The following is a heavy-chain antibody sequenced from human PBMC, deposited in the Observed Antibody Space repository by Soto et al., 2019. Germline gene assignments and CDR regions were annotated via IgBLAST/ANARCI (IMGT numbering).Heavy chain of an antibody. CDR1: GLTLSNYA. CDR3: AKHDGSSGWAPFDY. V-gene: IGHV3-23*01. Sequence: VQLLESGGDLVQPGGSLRLSCAASGLTLSNYAMSWVRQAPGKGLEWVSTISGSGGSTYYTDSVKGRFTISRDSSKNTLYLQMNSLRAEDTAVYFCAKHDGSSGWAPFDYWGQGTLVTVSS. D-gene: IGHD6-19*01. J-gene: IGHJ4*02. CDR2: ISGSGGST.